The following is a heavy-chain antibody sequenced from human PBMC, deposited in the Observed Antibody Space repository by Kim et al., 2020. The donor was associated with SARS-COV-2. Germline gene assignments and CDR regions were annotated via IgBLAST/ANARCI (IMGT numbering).Heavy chain of an antibody. CDR1: GGSFSGYY. CDR3: ASSKPFDP. V-gene: IGHV4-34*01. J-gene: IGHJ5*02. Sequence: SETLSLTCAVYGGSFSGYYWSWIRQPPGKGLEWIGEINHSGSTNYNPSLKSRVTISVDTSKNQFSLKLSSVTAADTAVYYCASSKPFDPWGQGTLVTVSS. CDR2: INHSGST.